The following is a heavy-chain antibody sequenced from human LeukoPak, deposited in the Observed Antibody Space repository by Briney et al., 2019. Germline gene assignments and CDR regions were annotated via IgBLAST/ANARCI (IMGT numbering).Heavy chain of an antibody. CDR2: IWSDGSNK. V-gene: IGHV3-33*01. D-gene: IGHD3-10*01. Sequence: GRSLRLSCAASGFTFSFYGMHWVRQAPSKGLEWVAVIWSDGSNKYYADYVKGRLTISRDNSKNTLYLQMNSLRAEDTAVYYCAREDGSASYYNNWFDPWGQGTLVTVSS. CDR1: GFTFSFYG. J-gene: IGHJ5*02. CDR3: AREDGSASYYNNWFDP.